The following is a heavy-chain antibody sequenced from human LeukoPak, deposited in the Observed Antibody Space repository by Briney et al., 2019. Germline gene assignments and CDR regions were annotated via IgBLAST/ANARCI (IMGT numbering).Heavy chain of an antibody. J-gene: IGHJ4*02. V-gene: IGHV3-20*04. CDR2: INWNGNTI. D-gene: IGHD3-10*01. Sequence: PGGSLRLSCAASGFTFDDYDISWVRQAPGKGLEWVSHINWNGNTIGYADSVKGRFTISRDNAKNSLYLQMNSLRAEDTAVYYCARDLAGDWGQGTLVTVSS. CDR3: ARDLAGD. CDR1: GFTFDDYD.